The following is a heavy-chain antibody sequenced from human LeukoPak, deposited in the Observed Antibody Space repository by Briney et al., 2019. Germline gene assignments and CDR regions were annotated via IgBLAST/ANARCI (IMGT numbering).Heavy chain of an antibody. CDR2: IYTSGTT. CDR3: ARMGKVKIFGKNYCYGMDV. Sequence: SQTLSLTCTVSGGSISSGSYYWSWIRQPAGKGLEWVGRIYTSGTTNYNPSLKSRVTITVDTSKNQFSLKLSSVTAADTAVYYCARMGKVKIFGKNYCYGMDVWGQGTTVIVSS. CDR1: GGSISSGSYY. V-gene: IGHV4-61*02. D-gene: IGHD3-3*01. J-gene: IGHJ6*02.